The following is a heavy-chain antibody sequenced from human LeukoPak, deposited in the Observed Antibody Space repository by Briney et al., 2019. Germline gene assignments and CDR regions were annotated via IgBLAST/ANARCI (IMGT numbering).Heavy chain of an antibody. CDR1: GFTFSSHA. D-gene: IGHD4-17*01. J-gene: IGHJ4*02. Sequence: PGGSLRLSCAASGFTFSSHAMHWVRQAPGKGLEWVAVISYDGSSKYYADSVKGRFTIPRDNSKNTLYVQMNSLRAEDTAVYYCARGTTVTTLGDHWGQGTLVTVSS. V-gene: IGHV3-30-3*01. CDR3: ARGTTVTTLGDH. CDR2: ISYDGSSK.